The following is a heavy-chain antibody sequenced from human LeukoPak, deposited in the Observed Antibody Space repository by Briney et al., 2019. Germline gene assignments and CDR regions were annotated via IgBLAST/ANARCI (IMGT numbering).Heavy chain of an antibody. V-gene: IGHV3-53*01. D-gene: IGHD2-2*01. J-gene: IGHJ4*02. CDR1: GFTVSSNY. CDR2: IYSGGST. CDR3: ARVAGYCSSTSNCYSDY. Sequence: PGGSLRLSCAASGFTVSSNYVSWVRQAPGKGLEWVSVIYSGGSTYYADSVKGRFTISRDNAKNSLYLQMNSLRAEDTAVYYCARVAGYCSSTSNCYSDYWGQGTLVTVSS.